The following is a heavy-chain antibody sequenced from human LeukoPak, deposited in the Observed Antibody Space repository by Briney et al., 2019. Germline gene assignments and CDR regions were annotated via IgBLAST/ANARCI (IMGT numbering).Heavy chain of an antibody. CDR1: GFTFSSYS. V-gene: IGHV3-21*01. Sequence: GGSLRLSCAASGFTFSSYSMNWVRQAPGKGLEWVSSISSSSSYIYYADSVKGRFTISRDNAKNSLCLQMNSLRAEDTAVYYCARGGSSDTGGSCYFDYWGQGTLVTVSS. CDR2: ISSSSSYI. CDR3: ARGGSSDTGGSCYFDY. D-gene: IGHD2-15*01. J-gene: IGHJ4*02.